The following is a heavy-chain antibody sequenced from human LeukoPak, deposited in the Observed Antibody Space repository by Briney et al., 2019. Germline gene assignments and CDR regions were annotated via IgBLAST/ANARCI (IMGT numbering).Heavy chain of an antibody. CDR2: IYTSGST. V-gene: IGHV4-4*07. CDR3: ARVGSSGWYGGGFFDY. J-gene: IGHJ4*02. CDR1: GGSISSYY. D-gene: IGHD6-19*01. Sequence: SETLSLTCTVSGGSISSYYWSWIRQPAGKGLEWIGRIYTSGSTNYNPSLKSRVTMSVDTSKNQFSLKLSSVTAADTAVYYCARVGSSGWYGGGFFDYWGQGTLVTVSS.